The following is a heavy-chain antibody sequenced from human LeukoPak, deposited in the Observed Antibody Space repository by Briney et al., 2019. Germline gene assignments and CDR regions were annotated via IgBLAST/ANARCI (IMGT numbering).Heavy chain of an antibody. V-gene: IGHV4-59*01. Sequence: SETLSLTCTVSGGSISSYYWSWIRQPPGKGLEWIGYIYYSGSTNYNPSLKSRVTISVDTSKNQFSLKLSSVTAADTAVYYCARYYYRRDRYYFDYWGQGTLVTVSS. CDR3: ARYYYRRDRYYFDY. D-gene: IGHD2/OR15-2a*01. J-gene: IGHJ4*02. CDR2: IYYSGST. CDR1: GGSISSYY.